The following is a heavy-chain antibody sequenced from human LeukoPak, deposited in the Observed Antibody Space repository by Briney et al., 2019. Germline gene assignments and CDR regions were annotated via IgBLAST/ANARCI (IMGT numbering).Heavy chain of an antibody. CDR3: ATPGGGIAVAGLDY. Sequence: GGSLRLSCAASGFTFSSYSMNWVRQAPGKGLEWVSSISSSSSYIYYADSVKGRFTISRDNAKNSLYLQMNSLRAEDTAVYYCATPGGGIAVAGLDYWGQGTLVTVSS. CDR1: GFTFSSYS. V-gene: IGHV3-21*01. CDR2: ISSSSSYI. D-gene: IGHD6-19*01. J-gene: IGHJ4*02.